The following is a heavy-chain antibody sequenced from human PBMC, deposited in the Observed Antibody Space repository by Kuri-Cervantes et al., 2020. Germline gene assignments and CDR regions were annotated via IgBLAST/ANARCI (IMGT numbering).Heavy chain of an antibody. V-gene: IGHV3-23*01. CDR2: ISGSGGST. CDR1: GFTFSSYA. J-gene: IGHJ5*02. CDR3: ARGLRITIFGVVITRNNWFDP. Sequence: LSLTCAASGFTFSSYAMSWVRQAPGKGLEWVSAISGSGGSTYYADSVKGRFTISRDNSKNTLYLQMNSLRAEDTAVYYCARGLRITIFGVVITRNNWFDPWGQGTLVTVSS. D-gene: IGHD3-3*01.